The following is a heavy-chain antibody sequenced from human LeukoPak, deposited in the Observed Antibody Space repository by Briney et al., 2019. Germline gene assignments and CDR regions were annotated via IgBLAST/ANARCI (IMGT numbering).Heavy chain of an antibody. CDR3: ARDPRVYSGYDREYYYYYYYMDV. CDR1: GGSISSYY. J-gene: IGHJ6*03. V-gene: IGHV4-39*07. Sequence: KPSETLSLTCTVSGGSISSYYWSWIRQPPGKGLEWIGSIYYSGSTYYNPSLKSRVTISVDTSKNQFSLKLSSVTAADTAVYYCARDPRVYSGYDREYYYYYYYMDVWGKGTTVTISS. D-gene: IGHD5-12*01. CDR2: IYYSGST.